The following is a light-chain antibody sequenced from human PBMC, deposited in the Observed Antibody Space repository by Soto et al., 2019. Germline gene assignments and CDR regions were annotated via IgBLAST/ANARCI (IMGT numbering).Light chain of an antibody. J-gene: IGLJ3*02. CDR3: SSYTGSSTWM. V-gene: IGLV2-14*01. CDR2: EVN. CDR1: SSDIGGYKY. Sequence: QSALTQPASVSGSPGQSITISCSGTSSDIGGYKYVSWYQQHPGKVPKLMIYEVNNRPSGVSDRFSGSKSGNTASLTISGLQAEDEADYYCSSYTGSSTWMFGGGTKLTVL.